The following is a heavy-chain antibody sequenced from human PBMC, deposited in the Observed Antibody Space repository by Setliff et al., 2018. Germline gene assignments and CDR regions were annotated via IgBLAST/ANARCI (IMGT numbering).Heavy chain of an antibody. Sequence: ASVKVSCKASGYTFTGPYMHWVRQAPGQGLEWMGGIIPIFGTATYAQKFQGRVTITEDESTSTAYMELSSLRSEDTAVYYCARSGYSSGRNYYYYYMDVWGKGTTVTVSS. CDR3: ARSGYSSGRNYYYYYMDV. CDR2: IIPIFGTA. V-gene: IGHV1-69*13. J-gene: IGHJ6*03. D-gene: IGHD6-19*01. CDR1: GYTFTGPY.